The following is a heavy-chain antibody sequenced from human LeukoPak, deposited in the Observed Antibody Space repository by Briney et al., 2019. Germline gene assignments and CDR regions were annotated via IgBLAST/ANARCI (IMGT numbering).Heavy chain of an antibody. J-gene: IGHJ3*02. CDR1: GGTFSSYA. CDR2: IIPIFGTA. V-gene: IGHV1-69*05. CDR3: ARDRSIAALGDAFDI. Sequence: ASVKVSCKASGGTFSSYAISWVRQAPGQGLEWMGGIIPIFGTANYAQKFQGRVTITTDESTSTAYMELSSLRSEDTAVYYCARDRSIAALGDAFDIWGQGTMVTVSS. D-gene: IGHD6-6*01.